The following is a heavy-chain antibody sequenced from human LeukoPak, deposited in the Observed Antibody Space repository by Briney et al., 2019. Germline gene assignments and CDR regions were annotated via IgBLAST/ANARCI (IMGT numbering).Heavy chain of an antibody. CDR2: INQDASET. J-gene: IGHJ4*02. CDR3: AGNVDF. CDR1: GFTFSSYW. V-gene: IGHV3-7*01. Sequence: PGGSLRLSCATSGFTFSSYWMTWVRQAPGKGLEWVANINQDASETQYVDSAMGRFTISRDNAKNSVSLQMNSLRAEDTGVYYCAGNVDFWGQGTLVTVSS.